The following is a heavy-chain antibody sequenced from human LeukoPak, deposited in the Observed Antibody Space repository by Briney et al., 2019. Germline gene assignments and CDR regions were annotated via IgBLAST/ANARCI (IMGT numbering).Heavy chain of an antibody. CDR3: ARVPNIASRPCDQ. J-gene: IGHJ4*02. D-gene: IGHD6-6*01. Sequence: SSETLSLTCAVYGASFSDYYWTWIRQPPGKGPEWIGEINHSGNTNYNPSLKSRVTIIVDTPKKQFSLKLTTVTAADTAVYYCARVPNIASRPCDQWGQGTLVTVS. CDR1: GASFSDYY. V-gene: IGHV4-34*01. CDR2: INHSGNT.